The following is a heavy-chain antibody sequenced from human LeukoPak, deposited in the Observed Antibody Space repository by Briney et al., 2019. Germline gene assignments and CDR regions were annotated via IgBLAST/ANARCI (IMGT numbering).Heavy chain of an antibody. CDR2: IKKDGSEN. CDR1: GLTFSSYW. J-gene: IGHJ4*02. V-gene: IGHV3-7*01. D-gene: IGHD4-17*01. CDR3: ARAPMTTVSRFDY. Sequence: WGALRLSCAASGLTFSSYWMTWVRQAPGKGLEWVANIKKDGSENDYVDSVKGRFTISRDNAENSLYLQMNSLRAEDTAVYYCARAPMTTVSRFDYWGQGTLVTVSS.